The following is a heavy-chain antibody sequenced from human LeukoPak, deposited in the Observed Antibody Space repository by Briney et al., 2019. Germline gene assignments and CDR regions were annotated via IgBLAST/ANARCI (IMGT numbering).Heavy chain of an antibody. Sequence: PGRSLRLSCAASGLTFSSYGMHWVRQAPGKGLEWVAVIWYDGSNKYYADSVKGRFTISRDNSKNTLYLQMNSLRAEDTAVYYCARDSGSSGWYETSYFDYWGQGTLVTVSS. CDR2: IWYDGSNK. CDR3: ARDSGSSGWYETSYFDY. V-gene: IGHV3-33*01. CDR1: GLTFSSYG. J-gene: IGHJ4*02. D-gene: IGHD6-19*01.